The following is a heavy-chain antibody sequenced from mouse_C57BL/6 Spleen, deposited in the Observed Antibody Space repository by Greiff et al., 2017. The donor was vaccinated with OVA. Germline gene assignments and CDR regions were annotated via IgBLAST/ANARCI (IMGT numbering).Heavy chain of an antibody. CDR1: GYAFSSSW. J-gene: IGHJ3*01. V-gene: IGHV1-82*01. Sequence: VHLVESGPELVKPGASVKISCKASGYAFSSSWMNWVKQRPGKGLEWIGRIYPGDGDTNYNGKFKGKATLTADKSSSTAYMQLSSLTSEDSAVYFCAREGGYGNWFAYWGQGTLVTVSA. CDR3: AREGGYGNWFAY. D-gene: IGHD2-1*01. CDR2: IYPGDGDT.